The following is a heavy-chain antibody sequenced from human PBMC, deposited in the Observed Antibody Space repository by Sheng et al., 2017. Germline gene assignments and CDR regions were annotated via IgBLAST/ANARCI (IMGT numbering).Heavy chain of an antibody. Sequence: QVQLQQWGAGLLKPSETLSLTCAVYGGSFSGYYWSWIRQPPREGAWSGLGKVNHSGSTNYNPSLKSRVTISVDTSKNQFSLKLSSVTAADTAVYYCARGRSYWYFDLWGRGTLVTVSS. J-gene: IGHJ2*01. CDR1: GGSFSGYY. CDR3: ARGRSYWYFDL. V-gene: IGHV4-34*01. CDR2: VNHSGST.